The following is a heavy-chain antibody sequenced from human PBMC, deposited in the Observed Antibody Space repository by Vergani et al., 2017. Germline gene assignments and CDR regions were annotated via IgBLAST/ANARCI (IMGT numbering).Heavy chain of an antibody. CDR1: GGSISSYY. J-gene: IGHJ6*01. CDR2: IYYSGST. D-gene: IGHD6-6*01. CDR3: ARDGRMAAARTDYYYGKYV. Sequence: QVQLQESGPGLVKPSETLSLTCTVSGGSISSYYWSWIRQPPGKGLEWIGYIYYSGSTNYNPALNSRVTISVDTSTDQFSLKLSSVTAAGTAVYYCARDGRMAAARTDYYYGKYVGEGGMAVAVSA. V-gene: IGHV4-59*01.